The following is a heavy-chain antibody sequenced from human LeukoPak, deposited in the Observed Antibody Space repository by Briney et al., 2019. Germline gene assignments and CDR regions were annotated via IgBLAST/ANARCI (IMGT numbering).Heavy chain of an antibody. J-gene: IGHJ3*02. CDR1: GFTFSNYW. CDR3: ARDLQCGGDCHYDALDI. D-gene: IGHD2-21*02. V-gene: IGHV3-7*01. CDR2: IKKDGSEK. Sequence: GGSLRLSCAASGFTFSNYWVNWVRQAPEKGLEWVANIKKDGSEKYYVDSVRGRFTISRDNAKNSLYLQMNSLRAEDTAVYYCARDLQCGGDCHYDALDIWGQGTVVIVSS.